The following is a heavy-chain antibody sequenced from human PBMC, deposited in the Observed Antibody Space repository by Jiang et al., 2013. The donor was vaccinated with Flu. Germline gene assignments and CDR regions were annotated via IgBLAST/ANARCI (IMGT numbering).Heavy chain of an antibody. CDR3: ARGVTVATITPLWY. Sequence: FSSYWMHWVRQAPGKGLVWVSRINSDGSGTNYADSVKGRFTISRDNAKNTLYLQMNSLRAEDTAVYYCARGVTVATITPLWYWGQGALVTVSS. D-gene: IGHD5-24*01. CDR1: FSSYW. CDR2: INSDGSGT. V-gene: IGHV3-74*01. J-gene: IGHJ4*02.